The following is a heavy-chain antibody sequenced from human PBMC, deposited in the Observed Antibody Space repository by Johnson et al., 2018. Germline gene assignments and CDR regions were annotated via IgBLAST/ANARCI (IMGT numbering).Heavy chain of an antibody. CDR3: ARDLPDGYNRNDAFDI. D-gene: IGHD5-24*01. V-gene: IGHV3-30-3*01. J-gene: IGHJ3*02. CDR2: ISYDGSNK. CDR1: GFTFSSYA. Sequence: QVQLVESGGGVVQXGRSLRLSCAASGFTFSSYAMHWVRQAPGKGLEWVAVISYDGSNKYYADSVKGRFTISRDNSTNTLYLQMNSLRAEDTAVYYSARDLPDGYNRNDAFDIWGQGTMVTVSS.